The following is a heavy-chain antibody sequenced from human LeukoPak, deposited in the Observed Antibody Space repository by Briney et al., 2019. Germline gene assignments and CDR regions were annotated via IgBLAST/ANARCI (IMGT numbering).Heavy chain of an antibody. CDR2: IIPIFGTA. V-gene: IGHV1-69*05. Sequence: SVKVSCKASGGTFSSYAISWVRQAPGQGLEWMGRIIPIFGTANYAQKFQGRVTITTDESTSTAYMELSSPRSEDTAVYYCAREGSSGYWAFDYWGQGTLVTVSS. D-gene: IGHD3-22*01. J-gene: IGHJ4*02. CDR3: AREGSSGYWAFDY. CDR1: GGTFSSYA.